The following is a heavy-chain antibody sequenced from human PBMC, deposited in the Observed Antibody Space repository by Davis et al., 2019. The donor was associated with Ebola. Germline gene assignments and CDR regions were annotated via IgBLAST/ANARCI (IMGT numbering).Heavy chain of an antibody. V-gene: IGHV3-23*01. CDR2: ISGSGGST. CDR1: GFTFSSYA. Sequence: GESLKISCAASGFTFSSYAMSWVRQAPGKGLEWVSAISGSGGSTYYADSVKGRFTISRDNSKNTLYLQMSSLRAEDTAVYYCARGGMVTATQFDYWGQGTLVTVSS. J-gene: IGHJ4*02. D-gene: IGHD2-21*02. CDR3: ARGGMVTATQFDY.